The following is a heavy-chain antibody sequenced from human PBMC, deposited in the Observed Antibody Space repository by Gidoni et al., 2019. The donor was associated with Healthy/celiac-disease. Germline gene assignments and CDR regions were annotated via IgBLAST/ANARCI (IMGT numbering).Heavy chain of an antibody. Sequence: EVQLLESGGGLVQPGGSLRLSCAASGFTFSSYAMSWVRQAPGKGLEWVSAISGSGGSTYYADSVKGRFTISRDNSKNTLYLQMNSLRAEDTAVYYCAKDLTYSSSWYGLWDYWGQGTLVTVSS. J-gene: IGHJ4*02. V-gene: IGHV3-23*01. CDR3: AKDLTYSSSWYGLWDY. CDR2: ISGSGGST. D-gene: IGHD6-13*01. CDR1: GFTFSSYA.